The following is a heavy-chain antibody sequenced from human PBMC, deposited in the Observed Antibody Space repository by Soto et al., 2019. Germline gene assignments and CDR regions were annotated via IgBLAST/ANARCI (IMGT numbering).Heavy chain of an antibody. CDR1: GGSFSGYY. J-gene: IGHJ5*02. CDR3: AIGTRVRGVLTWFDP. CDR2: INHSGST. D-gene: IGHD3-10*01. V-gene: IGHV4-34*01. Sequence: QVQLQQWGAGLLKPSETLSLTCAVYGGSFSGYYWSWIRQPPGKGLEWIGEINHSGSTNYNPSLKCRVPISVDTSKNQLSLKLRSGTAADTAVYYCAIGTRVRGVLTWFDPWGQGTLVTVSS.